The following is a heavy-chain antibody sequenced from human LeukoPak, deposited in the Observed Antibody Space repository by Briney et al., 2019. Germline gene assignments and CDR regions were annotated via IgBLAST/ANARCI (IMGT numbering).Heavy chain of an antibody. D-gene: IGHD2-2*02. V-gene: IGHV1-69*06. J-gene: IGHJ4*02. Sequence: GASVKVSCTASGGTFSSYAISWVRQAPGQGLEWMGGIIPIFGTANYAQKFQGRVTITADKSTSTAYMELNSLRAEDTAVYYCVKASRRHCISTICYTLDYWGQGTLVTVSS. CDR2: IIPIFGTA. CDR1: GGTFSSYA. CDR3: VKASRRHCISTICYTLDY.